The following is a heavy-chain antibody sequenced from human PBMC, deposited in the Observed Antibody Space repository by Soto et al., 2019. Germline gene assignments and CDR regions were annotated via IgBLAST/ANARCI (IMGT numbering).Heavy chain of an antibody. CDR3: ARHDLRGGSYDY. V-gene: IGHV4-59*08. D-gene: IGHD3-3*01. CDR1: GGSISTYY. CDR2: MHYTGDT. Sequence: QLLESGPGLVKPSETLSLTCTVSGGSISTYYWSWIRQPPGKGLEWIGYMHYTGDTNYDPSLRRRVTTSLDTSKNQFSPKLDSVTAADTAVDYCARHDLRGGSYDYLGQGTLVTVSS. J-gene: IGHJ4*02.